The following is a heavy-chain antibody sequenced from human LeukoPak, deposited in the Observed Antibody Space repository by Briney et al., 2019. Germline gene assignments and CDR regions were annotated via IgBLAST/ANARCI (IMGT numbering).Heavy chain of an antibody. V-gene: IGHV1-2*02. CDR3: ARGHSTSSSFDY. D-gene: IGHD6-6*01. J-gene: IGHJ4*02. Sequence: ASVKVSCKASGYTFSGYYMFWVRQPPAQGLEWMGRINLNSGDTNYAQKFRGRVTLTRDTSITTAYMELRGLISDNTAVYYCARGHSTSSSFDYWGQGTLVTVSS. CDR1: GYTFSGYY. CDR2: INLNSGDT.